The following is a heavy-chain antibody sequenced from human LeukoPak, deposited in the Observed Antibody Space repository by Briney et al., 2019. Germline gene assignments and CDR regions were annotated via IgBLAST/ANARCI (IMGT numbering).Heavy chain of an antibody. D-gene: IGHD6-25*01. CDR1: GFTFSDYY. J-gene: IGHJ4*02. Sequence: KPGGSLRLSCAASGFTFSDYYMTWIRQRPGKGLEWVSYISTSGSSTYYADSVEGRFTISRDNAKNSLYLQMNSLRPEDTALYYCARDSGGGYFDFWGQGTLVTVSS. V-gene: IGHV3-11*04. CDR2: ISTSGSST. CDR3: ARDSGGGYFDF.